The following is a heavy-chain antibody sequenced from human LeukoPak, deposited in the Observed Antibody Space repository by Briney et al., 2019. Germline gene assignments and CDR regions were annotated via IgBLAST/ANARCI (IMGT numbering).Heavy chain of an antibody. CDR2: ISSGGGTT. J-gene: IGHJ3*02. D-gene: IGHD2-8*01. CDR1: GFTFSSYE. V-gene: IGHV3-48*03. CDR3: ARDALINGAFDI. Sequence: GGSLRLSCTASGFTFSSYEMIWVRQAPGKGLEWVSFISSGGGTTYYADSVKGRFTISRDNAGKSLYLEMNNLRAEDTAFYYCARDALINGAFDIGGQGTMVTVSS.